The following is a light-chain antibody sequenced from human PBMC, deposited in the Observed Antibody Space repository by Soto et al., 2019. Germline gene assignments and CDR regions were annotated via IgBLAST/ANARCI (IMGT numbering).Light chain of an antibody. V-gene: IGKV1-6*01. Sequence: IQMTQSASSLSASVGGRITSTCRASQSISNYLNWYQQKPGKAPNLLIFGASNLQAGVPVRFSASGSGTNFTLTISNLQPEDFASYYCLQDYTYPWTFGQGTKVDIK. CDR3: LQDYTYPWT. CDR2: GAS. J-gene: IGKJ1*01. CDR1: QSISNY.